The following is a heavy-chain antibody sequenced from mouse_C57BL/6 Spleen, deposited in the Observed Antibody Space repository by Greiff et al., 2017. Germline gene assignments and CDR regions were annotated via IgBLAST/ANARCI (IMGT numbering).Heavy chain of an antibody. CDR1: GYSFTGYY. V-gene: IGHV1-42*01. CDR3: ARSRITTVVAKSSFDY. J-gene: IGHJ2*01. Sequence: EVQLQQSGPELVKPGASVKISCKASGYSFTGYYMNWVKQSPEKSLEWIGEINPSTGGTTYNQKFKAKATLTVDKSSSTAYMQLKSLTSEDSAVYYCARSRITTVVAKSSFDYWGQGTTLTVSS. D-gene: IGHD1-1*01. CDR2: INPSTGGT.